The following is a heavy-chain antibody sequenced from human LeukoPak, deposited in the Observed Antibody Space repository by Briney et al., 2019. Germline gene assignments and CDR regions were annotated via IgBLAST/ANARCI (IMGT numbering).Heavy chain of an antibody. V-gene: IGHV4-34*01. CDR2: INHSGST. CDR3: ARGPCRSGGSCYLRDYYYYYYYMDV. J-gene: IGHJ6*03. CDR1: GGSFSGYY. D-gene: IGHD2-15*01. Sequence: SETLSLTCAVYGGSFSGYYWSWIRQPPGKGLEWIGEINHSGSTNYNPSLKSRVTISVDTSKNQFSLKLSSVTAADTAVYYCARGPCRSGGSCYLRDYYYYYYYMDVWGKGTTVTVSS.